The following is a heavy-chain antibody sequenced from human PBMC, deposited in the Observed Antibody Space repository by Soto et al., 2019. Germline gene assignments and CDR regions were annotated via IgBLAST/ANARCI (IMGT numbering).Heavy chain of an antibody. J-gene: IGHJ6*02. CDR2: IIPIFGTA. Sequence: QVQLVQSGAEVKKAGSSVKVSCKASGGTFSGYAISWVRQAPGQGLEWMGGIIPIFGTANYAQKFQGRVTITADKSTSTAYMELSSLRSEDTAVYYCATHMTTVVTPDYYYGMDVWGQGTTVTVSS. D-gene: IGHD4-17*01. CDR3: ATHMTTVVTPDYYYGMDV. CDR1: GGTFSGYA. V-gene: IGHV1-69*06.